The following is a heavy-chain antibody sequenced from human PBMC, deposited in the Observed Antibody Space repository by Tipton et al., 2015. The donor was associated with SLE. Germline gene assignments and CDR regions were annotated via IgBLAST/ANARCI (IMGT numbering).Heavy chain of an antibody. Sequence: LRLSCTVSGGSISSSSYYWGWIRQPAGKGLEWIGRIYASGSTHYNPSLKSRVSISVDTSKNQFSLNLNSVTAADTAVYYCARELDFWSGHFDYWGQGTLVTVSS. D-gene: IGHD3-3*01. V-gene: IGHV4-61*02. CDR2: IYASGST. CDR3: ARELDFWSGHFDY. CDR1: GGSISSSSYY. J-gene: IGHJ4*02.